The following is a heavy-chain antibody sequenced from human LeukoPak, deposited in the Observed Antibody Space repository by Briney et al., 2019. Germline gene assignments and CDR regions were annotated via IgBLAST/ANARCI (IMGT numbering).Heavy chain of an antibody. J-gene: IGHJ4*02. Sequence: QPGGSLRLSCAASGFTFNKHGMHWVRQAPGKGLEWFSFIRNDGNDKYYADSAKGRFTISRDNSKNTLYLQMNSLRPEDTALYYCVRDFEWSFDTWDQGTLVTVSS. D-gene: IGHD3-3*01. CDR2: IRNDGNDK. V-gene: IGHV3-30*02. CDR3: VRDFEWSFDT. CDR1: GFTFNKHG.